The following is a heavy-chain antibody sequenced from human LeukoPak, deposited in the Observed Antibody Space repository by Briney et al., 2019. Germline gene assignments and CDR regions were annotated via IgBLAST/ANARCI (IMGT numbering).Heavy chain of an antibody. CDR1: GYTFTSYG. V-gene: IGHV1-18*01. J-gene: IGHJ4*02. Sequence: ASVKVSFKASGYTFTSYGISWVRQAPGQGLEWMGWISAYNGNTNYAQKLQGRVTMTTDTSTSTAYMELRSLRSDDTAVYYCARAGYSSSWYVSPFDYWGQGTLVTVSS. CDR3: ARAGYSSSWYVSPFDY. CDR2: ISAYNGNT. D-gene: IGHD6-13*01.